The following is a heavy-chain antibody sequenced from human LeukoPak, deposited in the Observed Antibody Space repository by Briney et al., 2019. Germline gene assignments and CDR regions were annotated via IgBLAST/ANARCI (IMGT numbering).Heavy chain of an antibody. V-gene: IGHV4-59*08. Sequence: SVTLSLTCSVSGGSISSYQCSWMRQPPGKGREWIALMSCRGGTNYNPSLKRRISISVDTYKNQFSLKLSTVTAADAAVYYCAVLDRGSLDPWGQGTLVTVSS. D-gene: IGHD2-15*01. CDR2: MSCRGGT. CDR1: GGSISSYQ. J-gene: IGHJ5*02. CDR3: AVLDRGSLDP.